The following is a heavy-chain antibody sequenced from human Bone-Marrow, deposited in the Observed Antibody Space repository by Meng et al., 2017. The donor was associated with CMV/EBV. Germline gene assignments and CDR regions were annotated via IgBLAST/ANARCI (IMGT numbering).Heavy chain of an antibody. CDR3: ARDRHSNNWYTIDY. J-gene: IGHJ4*02. V-gene: IGHV3-23*01. CDR2: LNDDGSNT. D-gene: IGHD6-13*01. Sequence: GESLKISCAASGFTFNRCGMAWVRQAPGKGLEWVSTLNDDGSNTHYADSVKGRFTISRDNSENTLYLEMNSLRVEDTAVYYCARDRHSNNWYTIDYWGQGTLVTVSS. CDR1: GFTFNRCG.